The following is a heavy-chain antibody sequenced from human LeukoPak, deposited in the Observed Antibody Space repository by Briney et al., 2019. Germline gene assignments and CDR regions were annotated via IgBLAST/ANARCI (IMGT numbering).Heavy chain of an antibody. CDR1: GFTFDDYG. J-gene: IGHJ6*03. Sequence: GGSLRLSCAASGFTFDDYGMSWVRQAPGKGLEWVSCISSSSSYIYYADSVKGRFTISRDNAKNSLYLQMNSLRAEDTAVYYCARVWTGQWPPHYYYMDVWGKGTTVTISS. CDR3: ARVWTGQWPPHYYYMDV. D-gene: IGHD6-19*01. V-gene: IGHV3-21*01. CDR2: ISSSSSYI.